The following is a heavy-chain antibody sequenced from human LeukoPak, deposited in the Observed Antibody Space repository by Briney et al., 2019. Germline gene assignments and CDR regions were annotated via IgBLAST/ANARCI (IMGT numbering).Heavy chain of an antibody. D-gene: IGHD2-2*01. J-gene: IGHJ4*02. CDR2: IIPIFGTA. CDR3: ARDLVVPAATGDY. V-gene: IGHV1-69*13. Sequence: GASAKVSCKASGGTFSSYAISWVRQAPGQGLEWMGGIIPIFGTANYAQKFQGRVTITADESTSTAYMELSSLRSEDTAVYYCARDLVVPAATGDYWGQGTLVTVSS. CDR1: GGTFSSYA.